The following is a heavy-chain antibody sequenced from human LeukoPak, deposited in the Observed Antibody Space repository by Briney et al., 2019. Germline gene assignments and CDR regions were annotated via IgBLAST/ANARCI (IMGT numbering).Heavy chain of an antibody. CDR2: INPYSGGT. Sequence: ASVTVSCKASGYTFSDYYLHWLRQAPGQGLEWMGWINPYSGGTNYAQKFQGRVTMTRDTSISTAYMELSRLRSDDTAVYYCARGPHWDPHFDYWGQGTLVTVSS. CDR1: GYTFSDYY. J-gene: IGHJ4*02. CDR3: ARGPHWDPHFDY. V-gene: IGHV1-2*02. D-gene: IGHD7-27*01.